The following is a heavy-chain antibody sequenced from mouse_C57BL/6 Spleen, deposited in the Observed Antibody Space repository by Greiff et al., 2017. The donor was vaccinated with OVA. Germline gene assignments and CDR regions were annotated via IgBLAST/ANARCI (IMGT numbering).Heavy chain of an antibody. CDR1: GYTFTSYW. CDR2: IYPSASET. J-gene: IGHJ3*01. D-gene: IGHD1-1*01. Sequence: QVQLQQSGAELVRPGSSVKLSCKASGYTFTSYWMDWVKQRPGQGLEWIGNIYPSASETHYNQKFKDKATLTVDKSSSTAYMQLSSLTSEDSAVYYCVISSPAWFAYWGQGTLVTVSA. CDR3: VISSPAWFAY. V-gene: IGHV1-61*01.